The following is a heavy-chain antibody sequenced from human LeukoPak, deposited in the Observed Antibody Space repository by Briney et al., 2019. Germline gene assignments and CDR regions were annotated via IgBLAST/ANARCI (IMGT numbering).Heavy chain of an antibody. CDR3: ARGGPSELDP. CDR2: ISRSGNT. Sequence: SETLSLTCAVYGGSFSGYYWSWIRQPPGKGLEWIGKISRSGNTNYNPSLKSRVTISVDTSKNQFSLKLSSVTAADTGVYYCARGGPSELDPWGQGILVTVSS. J-gene: IGHJ5*02. V-gene: IGHV4-34*01. CDR1: GGSFSGYY. D-gene: IGHD1-14*01.